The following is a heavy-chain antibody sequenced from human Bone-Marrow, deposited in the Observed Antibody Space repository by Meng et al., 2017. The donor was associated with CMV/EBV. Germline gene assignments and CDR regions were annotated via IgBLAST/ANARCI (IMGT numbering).Heavy chain of an antibody. CDR3: AREYSSSLYYYYNGMDV. D-gene: IGHD6-6*01. V-gene: IGHV1-2*02. CDR2: INPNSGGT. J-gene: IGHJ6*02. CDR1: GYTFTGYY. Sequence: ASVKVSCKASGYTFTGYYMHWVRQAPGQGLEWMGWINPNSGGTNYAQKFQGRVTMTRDTSISTAYMELSRLRSDDTAVYYCAREYSSSLYYYYNGMDVWGQGTTVTVSS.